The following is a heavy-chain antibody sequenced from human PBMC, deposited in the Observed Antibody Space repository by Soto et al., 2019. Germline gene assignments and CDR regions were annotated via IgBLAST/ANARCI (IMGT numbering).Heavy chain of an antibody. J-gene: IGHJ5*02. Sequence: ASVKVSCKAPGDTFTSYYLNRVRQAPGQGLEWMGVINPHGGSTKYAQKFQGRVTMTRDTSRSTVYMELRSLRSDDTAIYYCARSSGGNFGIIIEGSNWFDPWGQGTLVTVSS. V-gene: IGHV1-46*01. CDR3: ARSSGGNFGIIIEGSNWFDP. CDR2: INPHGGST. D-gene: IGHD3-3*01. CDR1: GDTFTSYY.